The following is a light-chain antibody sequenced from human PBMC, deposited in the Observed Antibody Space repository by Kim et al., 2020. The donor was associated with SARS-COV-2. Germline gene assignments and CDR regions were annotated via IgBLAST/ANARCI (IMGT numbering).Light chain of an antibody. Sequence: EIVLTQSPATLSVSPGERATLSCRASQSVSSNLAWYQQKPGQAPRLLIYGASTRATGIPARFSGSGSGTEFTLTISSLQSEDFAVYYCQHDINWPPIFGQGTKVDIK. CDR2: GAS. CDR3: QHDINWPPI. V-gene: IGKV3-15*01. CDR1: QSVSSN. J-gene: IGKJ1*01.